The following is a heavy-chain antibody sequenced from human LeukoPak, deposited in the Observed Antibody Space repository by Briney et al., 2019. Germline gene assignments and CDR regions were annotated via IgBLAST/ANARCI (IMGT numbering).Heavy chain of an antibody. CDR1: GFTFSSYA. J-gene: IGHJ6*02. Sequence: GRSLRLSCAASGFTFSSYAMHWVRQAPGKGLEWVAVISYDGSNKYYADSVKGRFTISRDNSKNTLYPQMNSLRAEDTAVYYCARDHRNYYYGMDVWGQGTTVTVSS. CDR3: ARDHRNYYYGMDV. CDR2: ISYDGSNK. V-gene: IGHV3-30*04.